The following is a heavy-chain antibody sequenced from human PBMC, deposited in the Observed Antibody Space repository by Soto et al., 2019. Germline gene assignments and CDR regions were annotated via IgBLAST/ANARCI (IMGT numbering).Heavy chain of an antibody. J-gene: IGHJ4*02. Sequence: QVQLQESGPGLVKPSETLSLTCSVSGGSVTSGSYHWSWIRQPPGKGLEWIGFKTYTVSPDYNPSLKSRVVISIDRSKNQFSLKLSSVTAADTAVYFCARVGWGGDSWGQGTLVTVSS. V-gene: IGHV4-61*01. CDR2: KTYTVSP. CDR3: ARVGWGGDS. CDR1: GGSVTSGSYH. D-gene: IGHD7-27*01.